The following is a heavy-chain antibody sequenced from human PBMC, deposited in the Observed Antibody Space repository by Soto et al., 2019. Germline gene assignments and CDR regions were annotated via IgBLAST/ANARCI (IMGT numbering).Heavy chain of an antibody. CDR1: GYTFTSYY. V-gene: IGHV1-46*01. CDR3: AKGGGYVGWFDP. J-gene: IGHJ5*02. D-gene: IGHD5-12*01. CDR2: INPSGGST. Sequence: QVQLVQSGAEVKKPGASLKVSCKASGYTFTSYYMHWVRQAPGQGLEWMGIINPSGGSTSYAQKFQGRVTMTRDTSTSTVYMELSSLRSEATAVYYCAKGGGYVGWFDPWGQGTLVTVSS.